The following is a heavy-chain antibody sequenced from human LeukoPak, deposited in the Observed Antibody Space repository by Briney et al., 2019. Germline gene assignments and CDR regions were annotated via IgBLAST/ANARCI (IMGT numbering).Heavy chain of an antibody. CDR2: ISDSRST. Sequence: PSETLSLTCTVSGGSISSGGYYWSWIRQPPGKGLEWIGEISDSRSTNYNPSLKSRVTMSVDTSKNQFSLKLTSVTAADTAVYYCARRERSGSGWLFDHWGQGTLVTVSS. CDR1: GGSISSGGYY. D-gene: IGHD6-19*01. CDR3: ARRERSGSGWLFDH. J-gene: IGHJ4*02. V-gene: IGHV4-39*07.